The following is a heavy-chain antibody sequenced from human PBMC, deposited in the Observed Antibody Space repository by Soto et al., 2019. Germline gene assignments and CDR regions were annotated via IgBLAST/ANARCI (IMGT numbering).Heavy chain of an antibody. Sequence: GASVKVSCKASGYTFTSDYMHWGRQAPGQGLEWMGIINPSGGSTSYAQKFQGRVTMTRDTSTSTVYMELSSLRSEDTAVYYCASTPVRFLGPWFDPWGQGTLVTVSS. CDR3: ASTPVRFLGPWFDP. D-gene: IGHD3-3*01. J-gene: IGHJ5*02. V-gene: IGHV1-46*01. CDR1: GYTFTSDY. CDR2: INPSGGST.